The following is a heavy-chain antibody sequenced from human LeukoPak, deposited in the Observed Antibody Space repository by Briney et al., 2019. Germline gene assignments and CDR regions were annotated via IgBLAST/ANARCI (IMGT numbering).Heavy chain of an antibody. CDR1: GFTFSSYW. V-gene: IGHV3-7*01. CDR2: IKKDGSEK. Sequence: PGGSLRLSCAASGFTFSSYWMTWVRQAPGKGLEWVANIKKDGSEKYYVDSVKGRFTISRDNAKNSLSLQMNSLRAEDTAVYYCARDGGSYAPYDYWGQGTLVTVSS. CDR3: ARDGGSYAPYDY. D-gene: IGHD1-26*01. J-gene: IGHJ4*02.